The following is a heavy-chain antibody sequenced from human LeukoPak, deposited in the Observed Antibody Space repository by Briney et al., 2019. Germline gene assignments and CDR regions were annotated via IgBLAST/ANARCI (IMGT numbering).Heavy chain of an antibody. J-gene: IGHJ5*02. D-gene: IGHD3-3*01. Sequence: SETLSLTCTVSGASMNSYYWSWIRQPPGKGLEWIGYIYNSGSTKYNPSLKSRVTISIDTSKNQFSLKVNSVTAADTAVYYCARGGTSALEWFGPWGQGTLVTVSS. CDR1: GASMNSYY. CDR2: IYNSGST. CDR3: ARGGTSALEWFGP. V-gene: IGHV4-59*01.